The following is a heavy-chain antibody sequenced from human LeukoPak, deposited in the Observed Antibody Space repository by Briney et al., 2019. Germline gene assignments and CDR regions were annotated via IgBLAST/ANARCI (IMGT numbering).Heavy chain of an antibody. V-gene: IGHV3-53*01. D-gene: IGHD2-15*01. CDR3: ARERRYCSGDNCYSGLDY. CDR2: IHSGGTT. Sequence: GGSLRLSCAVSGFTVSSNYMSWVRQAPGKGLEWVSLIHSGGTTDYADSVKDRFTISKDYSKNTVNLQINSLRAEDTAVYYCARERRYCSGDNCYSGLDYWGQGTLVTVSS. CDR1: GFTVSSNY. J-gene: IGHJ4*02.